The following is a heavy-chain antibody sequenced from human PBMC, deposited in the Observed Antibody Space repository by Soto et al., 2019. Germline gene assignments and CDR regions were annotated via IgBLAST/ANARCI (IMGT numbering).Heavy chain of an antibody. CDR1: GLTFSSYG. D-gene: IGHD6-19*01. CDR2: IWHDGSKK. CDR3: ARVPDDSRGWVGAFDI. V-gene: IGHV3-33*01. J-gene: IGHJ3*02. Sequence: QVQLVESGGGVVQPGRSLRLSCAASGLTFSSYGMHWVRQAPGKGLEWVAVIWHDGSKKYYADSVKGRFTISRDNSKNTLYLQMNSRRVEDTAVYYCARVPDDSRGWVGAFDIWGQGTMVTVSS.